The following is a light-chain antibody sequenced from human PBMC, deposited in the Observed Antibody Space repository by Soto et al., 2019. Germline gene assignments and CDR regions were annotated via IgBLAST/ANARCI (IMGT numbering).Light chain of an antibody. V-gene: IGLV2-14*01. Sequence: QSALTQPPSVSGSPGQSITISCTGTSTDVGGYNYVSWYQQHPGKGPKLMIYDVSIRPSGVSNRFSGSKSGNTASLTISGLGAESEDEYDCSSYTCRSGNNVFGTGTKVTVL. CDR1: STDVGGYNY. CDR3: SSYTCRSGNNV. J-gene: IGLJ1*01. CDR2: DVS.